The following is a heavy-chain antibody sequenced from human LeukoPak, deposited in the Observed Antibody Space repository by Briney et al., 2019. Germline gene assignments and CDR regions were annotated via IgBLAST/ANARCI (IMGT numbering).Heavy chain of an antibody. CDR3: ARDRWATAFFDY. CDR2: IFYSGST. CDR1: GGSISTYY. D-gene: IGHD1-1*01. J-gene: IGHJ4*02. Sequence: SETLSLTCTVSGGSISTYYWTWIRQPPGKGLEWIAYIFYSGSTNYNPSLKSRVTISVDPSKNQFSLSLNSVTAADTAVYYCARDRWATAFFDYWGQGTLVTVSS. V-gene: IGHV4-59*01.